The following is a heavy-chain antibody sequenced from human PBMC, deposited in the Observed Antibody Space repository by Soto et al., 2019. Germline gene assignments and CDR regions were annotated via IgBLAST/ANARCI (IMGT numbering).Heavy chain of an antibody. J-gene: IGHJ3*02. Sequence: GGSLRLSCAASGFTVSTNYISWVRQAPGKGLEWVSIIYSGGKTYYADSVKGRFVISRDNSKNTLYLQMNSLRVEDTAVYYCARMASWREWLVNAFDMWGQGTTVTVSS. CDR3: ARMASWREWLVNAFDM. D-gene: IGHD6-19*01. CDR2: IYSGGKT. V-gene: IGHV3-53*01. CDR1: GFTVSTNY.